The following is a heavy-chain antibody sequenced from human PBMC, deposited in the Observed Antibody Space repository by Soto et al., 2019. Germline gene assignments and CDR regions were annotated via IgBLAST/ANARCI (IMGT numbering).Heavy chain of an antibody. Sequence: PSETLSLTCAVYGGSFSGYYWSWIRQPPGKGLEWIGEINHSGSTNYNPSLKSRVTISVDTSKNQFSLKLSSVTAADTAVYYCARHMIVVVIRAFDIWGQGTMVT. D-gene: IGHD3-22*01. J-gene: IGHJ3*02. V-gene: IGHV4-34*01. CDR2: INHSGST. CDR1: GGSFSGYY. CDR3: ARHMIVVVIRAFDI.